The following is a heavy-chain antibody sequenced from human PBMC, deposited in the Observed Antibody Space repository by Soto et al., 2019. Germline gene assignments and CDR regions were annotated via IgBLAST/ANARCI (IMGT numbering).Heavy chain of an antibody. V-gene: IGHV1-69*01. CDR2: IIPISGTA. CDR3: ARSQGSSTSLEIYYYYYYGMDV. D-gene: IGHD2-2*01. Sequence: QVQLVQSGAEVKKPGSSVKVSCKASGGTVSSYAISWVRQAPGQGLEWMGGIIPISGTANYAQKFQGRVTLTADESTSTAYMELSSLRSEDTAVYYCARSQGSSTSLEIYYYYYYGMDVWGQGTTVTVSS. J-gene: IGHJ6*02. CDR1: GGTVSSYA.